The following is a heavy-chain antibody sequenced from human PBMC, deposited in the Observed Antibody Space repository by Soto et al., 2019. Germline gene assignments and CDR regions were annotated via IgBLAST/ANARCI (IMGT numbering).Heavy chain of an antibody. CDR2: IYYSGST. V-gene: IGHV4-39*01. D-gene: IGHD4-17*01. Sequence: SESLSLTCTVSGGSISSSSYYWGCIRQPPGKGLEWIGSIYYSGSTYYNPSLKSRVTISVDTSKNQFSLKLSSVTAADTAVYYCARRVYGIAFDIWGQGTMVTVSS. J-gene: IGHJ3*02. CDR1: GGSISSSSYY. CDR3: ARRVYGIAFDI.